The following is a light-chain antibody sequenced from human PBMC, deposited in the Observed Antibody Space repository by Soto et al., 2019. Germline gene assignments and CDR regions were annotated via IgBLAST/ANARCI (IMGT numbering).Light chain of an antibody. CDR2: AAS. Sequence: DIQMTQSPSSLSASVGDRVTITCRASQSISTYLSWYQQKPGQAPKVLIYAASRLERGVPSRFSGSGSVTDFALTVSSLQPKDFATYYCQQTYDTPFTFGPGTTV. CDR3: QQTYDTPFT. J-gene: IGKJ3*01. CDR1: QSISTY. V-gene: IGKV1-39*01.